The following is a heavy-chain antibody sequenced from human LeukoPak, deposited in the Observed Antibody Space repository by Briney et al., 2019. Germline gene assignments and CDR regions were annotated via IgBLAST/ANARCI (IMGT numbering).Heavy chain of an antibody. CDR3: ARETTVSSPFDY. CDR1: GFTFSAYA. CDR2: ITHDESNK. V-gene: IGHV3-30-3*01. J-gene: IGHJ4*02. Sequence: GGSLRLSCAASGFTFSAYAMHWVRQAPGKGLEWVAVITHDESNKYYADSVKGRFTISRDNAKNSLYLQMNSLRAEDTAVYYCARETTVSSPFDYWGQGTLVTVSS. D-gene: IGHD4-11*01.